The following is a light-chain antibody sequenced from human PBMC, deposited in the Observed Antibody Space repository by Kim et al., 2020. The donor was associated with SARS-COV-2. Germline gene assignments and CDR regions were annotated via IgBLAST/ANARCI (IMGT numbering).Light chain of an antibody. J-gene: IGKJ2*01. CDR1: QSVLYSSNNKNY. CDR2: WAS. Sequence: RATINCTPSQSVLYSSNNKNYLAWYQQKPGQPPKLLIYWASTRESGVPDRFSGSGSGTDFTLTISSLQAEDVAVYYCQQYYSTPYTFGQGTKLEI. CDR3: QQYYSTPYT. V-gene: IGKV4-1*01.